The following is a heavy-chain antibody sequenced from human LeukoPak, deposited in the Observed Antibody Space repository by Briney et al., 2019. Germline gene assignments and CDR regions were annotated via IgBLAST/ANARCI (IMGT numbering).Heavy chain of an antibody. CDR3: ARDDLDDYGDYNPDY. V-gene: IGHV3-30-3*01. CDR1: GFTFSSYA. Sequence: GGSLRLSCAASGFTFSSYALHWVRRAPGKGLEWVAVISYDGSNKYYADSVKGRFTISRDNSKNTLYLQMNSLRAEDTAVYYCARDDLDDYGDYNPDYWGQGTLVTVSS. CDR2: ISYDGSNK. D-gene: IGHD4-17*01. J-gene: IGHJ4*02.